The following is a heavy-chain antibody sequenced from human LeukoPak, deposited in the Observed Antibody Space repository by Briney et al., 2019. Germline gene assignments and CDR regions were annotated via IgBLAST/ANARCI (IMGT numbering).Heavy chain of an antibody. Sequence: SETLSLTCTVSGGSISSSSYYWGWLRQPPGTGLEWIGSIYYSGSTYYNPSLKSRVTISVDTSKNRFSLKLSSVTAADTAVYYCAITMIVGRYYFDYWGQGTLVTVSS. CDR1: GGSISSSSYY. CDR3: AITMIVGRYYFDY. J-gene: IGHJ4*02. D-gene: IGHD3-22*01. CDR2: IYYSGST. V-gene: IGHV4-39*01.